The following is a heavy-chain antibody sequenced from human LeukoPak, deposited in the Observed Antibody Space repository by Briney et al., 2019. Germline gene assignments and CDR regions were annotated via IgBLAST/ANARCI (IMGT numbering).Heavy chain of an antibody. CDR3: ARSLLLGTSVDY. J-gene: IGHJ4*02. V-gene: IGHV3-48*02. CDR2: ISSSRSNTI. CDR1: GFTFIIYE. Sequence: PGGSLRLSCAASGFTFIIYEMNWVRQAPGKGLEWVSYISSSRSNTIYYADSVKGRFTISRDNAKNSLYLQMNSLRDEDTAVYYCARSLLLGTSVDYWGQGTLVTVSS. D-gene: IGHD3-22*01.